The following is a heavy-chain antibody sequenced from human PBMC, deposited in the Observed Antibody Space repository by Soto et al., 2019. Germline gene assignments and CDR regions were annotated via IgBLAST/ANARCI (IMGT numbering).Heavy chain of an antibody. J-gene: IGHJ4*02. D-gene: IGHD1-26*01. CDR2: ISGSGNST. V-gene: IGHV3-23*01. CDR3: AKAPRWTRASRY. CDR1: GFTVSSYA. Sequence: EVQLLESGGGLVQPGGSLRLSCTASGFTVSSYAMSWVRQAPGKGLEGVSGISGSGNSTYYAAFVKGRFTISRDNSKNPLFQQTNPLRVDSTAVYYCAKAPRWTRASRYWGQGTLVTVSS.